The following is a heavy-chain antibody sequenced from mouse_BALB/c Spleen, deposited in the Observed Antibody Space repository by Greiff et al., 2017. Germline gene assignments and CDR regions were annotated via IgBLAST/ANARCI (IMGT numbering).Heavy chain of an antibody. D-gene: IGHD2-10*01. CDR1: GFSLTGYG. J-gene: IGHJ2*01. Sequence: VKLMESGPGLVAPSQSLSITCTVSGFSLTGYGVNWVRQPPGKGLEWLGMIWGDGSTDYNSALKSRLSISKDNSKSQVFLKMNSLQTDDTARYYCARAYYGNPYYFDYWGQGTTLTVSS. V-gene: IGHV2-6-7*01. CDR3: ARAYYGNPYYFDY. CDR2: IWGDGST.